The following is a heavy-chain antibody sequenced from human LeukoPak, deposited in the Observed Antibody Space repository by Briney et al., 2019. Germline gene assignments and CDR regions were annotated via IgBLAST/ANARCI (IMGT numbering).Heavy chain of an antibody. D-gene: IGHD2-15*01. J-gene: IGHJ4*02. CDR3: ARGCSGGSCYPADPFDY. CDR1: GGSISSYY. V-gene: IGHV4-34*01. CDR2: INHSGST. Sequence: SETLSLTCTVSGGSISSYYWSWIRQPPGKGLEWIGEINHSGSTNYNPSLKSRVTISVDTSKNQSSLKLSSVTAADTAVYYCARGCSGGSCYPADPFDYWGQGTLVTVSS.